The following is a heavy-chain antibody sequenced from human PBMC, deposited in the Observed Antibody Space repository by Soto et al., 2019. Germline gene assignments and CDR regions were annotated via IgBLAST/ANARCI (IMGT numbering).Heavy chain of an antibody. CDR3: AKDLTARPSGFDY. J-gene: IGHJ4*02. Sequence: GGSLRLSCAASGFTFDDYAMHWVRQAPGKGLEWVSGISWNSGSIGYADSVKGRFTISRDNAKNSLYLQMNSLRAEDTALYYCAKDLTARPSGFDYWGQGTLVTVSS. CDR1: GFTFDDYA. CDR2: ISWNSGSI. D-gene: IGHD6-6*01. V-gene: IGHV3-9*01.